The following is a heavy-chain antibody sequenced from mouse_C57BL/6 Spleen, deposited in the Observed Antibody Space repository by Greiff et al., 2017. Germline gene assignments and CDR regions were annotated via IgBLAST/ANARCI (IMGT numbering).Heavy chain of an antibody. CDR1: GYTFTDYE. CDR2: IDPETGGT. Sequence: VQLQQSGAELVRPGASVTLSCKASGYTFTDYEMHWVKQTPVHGLEWIGAIDPETGGTAYNQKFKGKAILTADKSSSTAYMELRSLTSEDSAVYYCSYCTGSSLDYWGQGTTLTVSS. V-gene: IGHV1-15*01. J-gene: IGHJ2*01. D-gene: IGHD1-1*01. CDR3: SYCTGSSLDY.